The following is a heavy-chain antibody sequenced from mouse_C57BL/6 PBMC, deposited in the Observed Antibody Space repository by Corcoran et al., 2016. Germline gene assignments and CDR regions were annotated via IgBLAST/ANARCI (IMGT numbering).Heavy chain of an antibody. D-gene: IGHD3-1*01. CDR2: IYPGSGNT. V-gene: IGHV1-76*01. Sequence: QVQLKQSGAELVRPGASVKLSCKASGYTFTDYYINWVKQRPGQGLEWIARIYPGSGNTYYNEKFKGKATLTAEKSSSTAYMQLSSLTSEDSAVYFWARSGFNYFDYWGQGTTLTVSS. J-gene: IGHJ2*01. CDR3: ARSGFNYFDY. CDR1: GYTFTDYY.